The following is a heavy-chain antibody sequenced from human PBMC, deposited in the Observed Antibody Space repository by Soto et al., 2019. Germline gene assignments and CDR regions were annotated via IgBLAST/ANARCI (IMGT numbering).Heavy chain of an antibody. D-gene: IGHD2-2*01. CDR1: GGTFSSYA. CDR2: IIPIFGTA. CDR3: AIPTRGFLFDY. Sequence: SVNVSCKASGGTFSSYAISWVRQAPGQGLEWMGGIIPIFGTANYAQKFQGRVTITADESTSTAYMELSSLRSEDTAVYYCAIPTRGFLFDYWGQGTLVTVSS. V-gene: IGHV1-69*13. J-gene: IGHJ4*02.